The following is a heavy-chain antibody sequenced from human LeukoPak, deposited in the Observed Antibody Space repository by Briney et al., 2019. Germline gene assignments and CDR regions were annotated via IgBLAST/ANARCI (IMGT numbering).Heavy chain of an antibody. CDR3: ARGGPLWGGYYTGWFDP. D-gene: IGHD3-3*01. J-gene: IGHJ5*02. CDR2: INHSGST. Sequence: SETLSLTCAVYGGSFSGYYWRWIRQPPGKGLEWIGEINHSGSTNYNPSLKSRVAISVDTSKNQFSLNLSSVTAADTAVYYCARGGPLWGGYYTGWFDPWGQGTLVTVSS. V-gene: IGHV4-34*01. CDR1: GGSFSGYY.